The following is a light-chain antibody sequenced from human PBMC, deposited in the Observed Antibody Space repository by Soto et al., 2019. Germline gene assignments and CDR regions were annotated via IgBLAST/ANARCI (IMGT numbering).Light chain of an antibody. J-gene: IGKJ2*01. CDR2: AAS. Sequence: DIQMTQSPSSVSASVGDRVTITCRASEGISSWLDWYQQKPGKAPKLLIYAASSLKSGVPSRLSGSGSGTDFTLTISSLQPEDFATYYCHQANSFPFTLCDGNKREIK. CDR3: HQANSFPFT. V-gene: IGKV1-12*02. CDR1: EGISSW.